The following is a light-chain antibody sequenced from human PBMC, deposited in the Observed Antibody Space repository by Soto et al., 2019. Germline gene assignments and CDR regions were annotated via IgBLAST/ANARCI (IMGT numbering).Light chain of an antibody. CDR3: QQSYSTTWT. CDR2: TSS. Sequence: DIQMTQSPSSLSASVGDRVTITCRASQGISNYLAWYQQKAGKVPKLLIYTSSTLQSGVPSRFSGSGSGIDFTLTISSLQPEDVATYYCQQSYSTTWTFGQGTKVEIK. V-gene: IGKV1-27*01. J-gene: IGKJ1*01. CDR1: QGISNY.